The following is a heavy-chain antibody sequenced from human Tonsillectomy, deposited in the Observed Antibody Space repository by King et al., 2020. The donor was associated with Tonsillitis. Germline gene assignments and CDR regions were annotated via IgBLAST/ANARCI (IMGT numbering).Heavy chain of an antibody. CDR2: VSYDGSNK. CDR1: GFSFRSYG. V-gene: IGHV3-30*18. J-gene: IGHJ2*01. D-gene: IGHD1-26*01. Sequence: QLVQSGGGVVQPGISLRLSCAASGFSFRSYGMHWVRQAPGKGLEWVAVVSYDGSNKYYADSVKGRFTISRDNSKNTLYLQMNSLRADDTAVYFCAKGLVGATLTDWYFDLWGRGTLVTVSS. CDR3: AKGLVGATLTDWYFDL.